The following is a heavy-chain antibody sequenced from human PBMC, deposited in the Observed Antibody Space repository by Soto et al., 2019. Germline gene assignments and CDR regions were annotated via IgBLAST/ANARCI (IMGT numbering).Heavy chain of an antibody. V-gene: IGHV4-4*02. CDR1: GGSISSSNW. CDR3: ARAGALERRWFDP. CDR2: IYHSGST. Sequence: QVQLQESGPGLVKPSGTLSLTCAVSGGSISSSNWWSWVRQPPGKGLEWIGEIYHSGSTNYNPSPTSRDTISLDKSKSQFSLKLSSVTAADTAVYYCARAGALERRWFDPWGQGTMVTVSS. J-gene: IGHJ5*02. D-gene: IGHD1-1*01.